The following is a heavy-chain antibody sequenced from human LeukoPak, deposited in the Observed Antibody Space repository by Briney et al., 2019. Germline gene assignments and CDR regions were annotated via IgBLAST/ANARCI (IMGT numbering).Heavy chain of an antibody. V-gene: IGHV4-39*07. J-gene: IGHJ2*01. Sequence: SSETLSLTCTVSGGSISSSSYYWGWIRQPPGKGLEWIGSIYYSGSTYYNPSLKSRVTISVDTSKNQFSLKLSSVTAADTAVYYCARVSMYYYDSSGYPESYWYFDLWGRGTLVTVSS. CDR2: IYYSGST. CDR3: ARVSMYYYDSSGYPESYWYFDL. D-gene: IGHD3-22*01. CDR1: GGSISSSSYY.